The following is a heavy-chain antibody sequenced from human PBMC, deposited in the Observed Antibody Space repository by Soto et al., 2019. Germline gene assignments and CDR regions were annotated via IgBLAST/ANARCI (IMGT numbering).Heavy chain of an antibody. V-gene: IGHV3-23*01. Sequence: GGSLRLSCAASGFTFSTYAMTWVRQAPGKGLECVSVISASGGSTYYADSVKGRFTISRDNSKNTLYLQMNSLRVEDTAVYYCARVPHHGDFGFSYWFDPWGQGTLVTVSS. J-gene: IGHJ5*02. D-gene: IGHD4-17*01. CDR3: ARVPHHGDFGFSYWFDP. CDR2: ISASGGST. CDR1: GFTFSTYA.